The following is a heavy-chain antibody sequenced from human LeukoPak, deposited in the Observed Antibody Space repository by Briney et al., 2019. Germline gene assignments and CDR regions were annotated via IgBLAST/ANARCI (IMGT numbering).Heavy chain of an antibody. CDR2: ISGSGGST. D-gene: IGHD2-15*01. V-gene: IGHV3-23*01. J-gene: IGHJ4*02. CDR3: AKAPVTSCRGAFCYPFDY. CDR1: GFTFSSYA. Sequence: GGSLRLSCAASGFTFSSYAMSWVRQAPGKGLEWVSGISGSGGSTYYADSVKGRFTISRDNSKNTLYLQMSSLRAEDTAVYYCAKAPVTSCRGAFCYPFDYWGQGTLVTVSS.